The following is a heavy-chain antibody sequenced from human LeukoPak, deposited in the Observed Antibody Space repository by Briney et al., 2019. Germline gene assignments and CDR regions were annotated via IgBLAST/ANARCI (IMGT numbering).Heavy chain of an antibody. CDR2: ISQGGPT. J-gene: IGHJ4*02. V-gene: IGHV3-23*01. Sequence: GESLCLTCAGSGVSFCSHGLNWVRQPPGKGLEWVSGISQGGPTYYADSVKRRFTISRDDSKNTLSLQMTNLRAEDTAVYYCAKDGAWLRFDDWGQGVLVSVSS. D-gene: IGHD5-12*01. CDR3: AKDGAWLRFDD. CDR1: GVSFCSHG.